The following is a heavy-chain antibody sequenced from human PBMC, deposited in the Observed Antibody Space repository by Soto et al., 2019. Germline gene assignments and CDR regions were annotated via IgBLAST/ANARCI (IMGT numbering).Heavy chain of an antibody. D-gene: IGHD3-10*01. Sequence: EVQLLDSGGGLVQPGGSLRLSCVASGFTFSSYAMNWVRQAPGKGLEWVSGLSSGGAGSYYADSVKGRFTISRDNSKNTLYLQMDSLRAEDTAVYYCAKDSYASGGGYFDFWGQEILVTVSS. J-gene: IGHJ4*02. CDR1: GFTFSSYA. V-gene: IGHV3-23*01. CDR3: AKDSYASGGGYFDF. CDR2: LSSGGAGS.